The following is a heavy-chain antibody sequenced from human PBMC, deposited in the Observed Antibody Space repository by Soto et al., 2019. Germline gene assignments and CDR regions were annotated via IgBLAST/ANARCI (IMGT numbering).Heavy chain of an antibody. J-gene: IGHJ5*02. Sequence: QVQLVQSGAEVKKPGASVKVSCKASGYTFTSYYMHWVRQAPGQGLEWMGIINPSGGSTSYEQKFQGRVTMTRDTSTSTVYMELSSLRSEDTAVYYCARDRRIAARRNPNNWFDPWGQGTLVTVSS. CDR3: ARDRRIAARRNPNNWFDP. V-gene: IGHV1-46*01. D-gene: IGHD6-6*01. CDR2: INPSGGST. CDR1: GYTFTSYY.